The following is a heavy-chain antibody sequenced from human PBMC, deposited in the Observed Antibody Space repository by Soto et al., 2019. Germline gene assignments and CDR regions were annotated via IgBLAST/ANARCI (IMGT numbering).Heavy chain of an antibody. CDR1: GYTFTGYY. CDR2: INPNSGGT. CDR3: ARSRLPGIAAAGTPNFDY. V-gene: IGHV1-2*04. J-gene: IGHJ4*02. D-gene: IGHD6-13*01. Sequence: ASVKVSCKASGYTFTGYYMHWVRQAPGQGLEWMGWINPNSGGTNYAQKFQGWVTMTRDTSISTAYMELSRLRSDDTAVYYCARSRLPGIAAAGTPNFDYWGQGTRVTVSS.